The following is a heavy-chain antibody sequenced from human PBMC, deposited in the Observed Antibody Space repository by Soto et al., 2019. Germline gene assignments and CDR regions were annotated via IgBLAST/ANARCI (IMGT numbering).Heavy chain of an antibody. CDR3: ARRGGGYCSGGSCYPHYYYGMDV. CDR1: GGTFSSYA. Sequence: QVQLVQSGAEVKKPGSSVKVSCKASGGTFSSYAISWVRQAPGQGLEWMGGIIPIFGTANYAQKFQGRVKITADESTRTAYMELSSLRSEDTAVYYCARRGGGYCSGGSCYPHYYYGMDVWGQGTTVTVSS. D-gene: IGHD2-15*01. V-gene: IGHV1-69*01. J-gene: IGHJ6*02. CDR2: IIPIFGTA.